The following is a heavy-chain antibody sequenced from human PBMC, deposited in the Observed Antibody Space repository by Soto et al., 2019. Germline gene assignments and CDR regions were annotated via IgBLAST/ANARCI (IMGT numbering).Heavy chain of an antibody. D-gene: IGHD2-21*01. V-gene: IGHV4-34*01. CDR2: INHSGST. CDR1: GGSFSGYY. J-gene: IGHJ4*02. Sequence: QVQLQQWGAGLLKPSETLSLTCAVYGGSFSGYYWSWIRQPPGKGLEWIGEINHSGSTNYNPSLKSRVTISVDTSKNQFSLKLSSVTAADTAVYYCARGSGPSIVVGSGPLGYWGQGTLVTVSS. CDR3: ARGSGPSIVVGSGPLGY.